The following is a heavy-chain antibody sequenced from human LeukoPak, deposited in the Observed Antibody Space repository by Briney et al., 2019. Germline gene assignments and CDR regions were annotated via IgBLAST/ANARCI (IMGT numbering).Heavy chain of an antibody. CDR1: GFTFSSYS. V-gene: IGHV3-48*04. J-gene: IGHJ6*02. D-gene: IGHD6-19*01. CDR2: ISSSSSTI. Sequence: EGSLRLSCAASGFTFSSYSMNWVRQAPGKGLEWVSYISSSSSTIYYADSVKGRFTISRDNAKNSLYLQMNSLRAEDTAVYYCARDIGSSGYYYYGMDVWGQGTTVTASS. CDR3: ARDIGSSGYYYYGMDV.